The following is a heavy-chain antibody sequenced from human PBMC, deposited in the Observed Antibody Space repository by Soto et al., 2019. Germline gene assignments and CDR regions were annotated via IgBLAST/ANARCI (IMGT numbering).Heavy chain of an antibody. CDR1: GGSFSGYY. J-gene: IGHJ5*02. Sequence: ETLSLTCAVYGGSFSGYYWSWIRQPPGKGLEWIGEINHSGSTNYNPSLKGRVTISVDTSKNQFSLKLSSVTAADTAVYYCARVYSSSWYRRDKYWFDPWGQGTLVTVSS. CDR3: ARVYSSSWYRRDKYWFDP. D-gene: IGHD6-13*01. CDR2: INHSGST. V-gene: IGHV4-34*01.